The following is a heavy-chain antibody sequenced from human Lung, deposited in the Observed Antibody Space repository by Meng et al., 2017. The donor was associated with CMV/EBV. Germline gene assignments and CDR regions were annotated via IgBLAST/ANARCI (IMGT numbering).Heavy chain of an antibody. Sequence: GESLKISCAASGFTFSNYAMHWVRQAPGKGLEWVAVISYDGSNKYFADSVKGRFTISRDNSKNTLYLQMNSLRAEDTAVYYCAWGVVTPAYWGQGTQVTVSS. J-gene: IGHJ4*02. D-gene: IGHD4-23*01. CDR3: AWGVVTPAY. CDR1: GFTFSNYA. CDR2: ISYDGSNK. V-gene: IGHV3-30*04.